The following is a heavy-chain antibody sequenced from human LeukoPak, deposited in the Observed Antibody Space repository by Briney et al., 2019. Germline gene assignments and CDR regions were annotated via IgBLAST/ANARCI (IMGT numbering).Heavy chain of an antibody. D-gene: IGHD6-19*01. V-gene: IGHV3-21*01. J-gene: IGHJ4*02. CDR1: GFTFSSYS. CDR3: TRGPTLIGVAGTWPLDD. CDR2: ISSASAYR. Sequence: GGSLRLSCVASGFTFSSYSMHWVRQAPGKGLEWVSSISSASAYRYYADSVKGRFTISRDNAKNSLHLQMNSLRAEDSAVYYCTRGPTLIGVAGTWPLDDWGQGTLVTVSS.